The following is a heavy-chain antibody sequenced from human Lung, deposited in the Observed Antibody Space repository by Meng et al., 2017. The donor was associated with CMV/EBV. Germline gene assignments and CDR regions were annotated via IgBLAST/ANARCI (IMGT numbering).Heavy chain of an antibody. CDR3: ARQRPVLDAFDI. Sequence: SETLSLXCTVSGGSISSSSYYWGWIRQPPGKGLEWIGSIYYSGSTYYNPSLKSRVTISVDTSKNQFSLKLSSVTAADTAVYYCARQRPVLDAFDIWGQGTXVNVSS. CDR2: IYYSGST. D-gene: IGHD3-3*01. J-gene: IGHJ3*02. CDR1: GGSISSSSYY. V-gene: IGHV4-39*01.